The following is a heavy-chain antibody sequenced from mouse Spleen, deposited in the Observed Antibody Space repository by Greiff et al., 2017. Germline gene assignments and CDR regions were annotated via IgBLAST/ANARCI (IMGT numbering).Heavy chain of an antibody. J-gene: IGHJ1*01. CDR1: GYTFTDYE. CDR2: IDPETGGT. D-gene: IGHD1-1*01. V-gene: IGHV1-15*01. CDR3: TRGDIYYDGSYALYFDV. Sequence: VQLQQSGAELVRPGASVTLSCKASGYTFTDYEMHWVKQTPVHGLEWIGAIDPETGGTAYNQKFKGKAILTADKSSSTAYMELRSLTSEDSAVYYCTRGDIYYDGSYALYFDVWGAGTTVTVSS.